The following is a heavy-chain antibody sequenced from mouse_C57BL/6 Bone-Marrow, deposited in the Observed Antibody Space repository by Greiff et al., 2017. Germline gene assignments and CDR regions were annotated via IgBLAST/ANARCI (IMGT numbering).Heavy chain of an antibody. V-gene: IGHV1-42*01. CDR3: TKGVYGAY. D-gene: IGHD1-1*01. CDR1: GYSFTGYY. Sequence: VQLQQSGPELVKPGASVKISCKASGYSFTGYYMNWVKQSPEKSLEWIGEINPSTGGTTYNQKFKAKATLTVDKSSSTAYMQLNGLTSEDFAVYYCTKGVYGAYWGKGTLVTVSA. J-gene: IGHJ3*01. CDR2: INPSTGGT.